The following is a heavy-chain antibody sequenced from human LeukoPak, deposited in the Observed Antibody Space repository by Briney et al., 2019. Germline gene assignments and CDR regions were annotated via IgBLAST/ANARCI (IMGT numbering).Heavy chain of an antibody. V-gene: IGHV1-2*02. CDR2: INPNSGGT. CDR3: ARDPGRYYYGMDV. J-gene: IGHJ6*02. Sequence: ASVKVSCKASGYTFTGYYMHWVRQAPGQGLEWMGWINPNSGGTNYAQKFQGRVTMTTDTSTSTAYMELRSLRSDDTAVYYCARDPGRYYYGMDVWGQGTTVTVSS. CDR1: GYTFTGYY.